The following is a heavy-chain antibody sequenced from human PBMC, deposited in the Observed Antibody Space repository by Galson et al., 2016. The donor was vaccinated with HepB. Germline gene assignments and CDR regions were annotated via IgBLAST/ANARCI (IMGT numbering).Heavy chain of an antibody. V-gene: IGHV3-20*01. Sequence: SLRLSCAASGFTFDDYGVSWVRQAPGKGLEWVSGINWNGGSTGYADSVKGRFTISRDNAKNSLYLQMNSLRAEDTALYHCARVTVLYGSGSYSLDAFDIWGQGTTFTVSS. CDR2: INWNGGST. J-gene: IGHJ3*02. CDR1: GFTFDDYG. CDR3: ARVTVLYGSGSYSLDAFDI. D-gene: IGHD3-10*01.